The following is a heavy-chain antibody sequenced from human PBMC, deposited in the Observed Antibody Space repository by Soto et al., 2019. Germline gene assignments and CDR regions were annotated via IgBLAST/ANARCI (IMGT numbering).Heavy chain of an antibody. D-gene: IGHD2-15*01. J-gene: IGHJ6*03. Sequence: SETLSLTCTVSGGSISSSSYYWGWIRQPPGKGLEWIGSIYYSGSTYYNPSLKSRVTISVDTSKNQFSLKLSSVTAADTAVYYCARTVVVAATPDYYYYMDVWGKGTTVTVSS. V-gene: IGHV4-39*07. CDR1: GGSISSSSYY. CDR3: ARTVVVAATPDYYYYMDV. CDR2: IYYSGST.